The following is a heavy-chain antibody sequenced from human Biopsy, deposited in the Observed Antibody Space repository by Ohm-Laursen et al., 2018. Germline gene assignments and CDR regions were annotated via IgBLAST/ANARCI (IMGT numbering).Heavy chain of an antibody. J-gene: IGHJ4*02. CDR3: AREGGGLLPIRLTDF. D-gene: IGHD1-26*01. Sequence: GTLSLTCEVSGESFSDYYWSWIRQSPGKGLERIGEINHRGRSSYSPSLQSRVTISVDASKNQFSLNMKSVTAADTAVYFCAREGGGLLPIRLTDFWGPGMMVTVSS. V-gene: IGHV4-34*01. CDR2: INHRGRS. CDR1: GESFSDYY.